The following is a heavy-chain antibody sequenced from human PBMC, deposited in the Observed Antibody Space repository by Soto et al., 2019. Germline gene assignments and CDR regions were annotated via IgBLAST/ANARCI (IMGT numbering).Heavy chain of an antibody. Sequence: PGESLKISCKGSGYSFTNYWIGWVRQMPGKGLEWMGIIYPGDSDTRYSPSFQGQVTISADKSISTAYLQWSSLKASDTAMYYCARAYGPFDYYDPSGYYYYWGQGTLVTVSS. CDR3: ARAYGPFDYYDPSGYYYY. J-gene: IGHJ4*02. CDR2: IYPGDSDT. D-gene: IGHD3-22*01. CDR1: GYSFTNYW. V-gene: IGHV5-51*01.